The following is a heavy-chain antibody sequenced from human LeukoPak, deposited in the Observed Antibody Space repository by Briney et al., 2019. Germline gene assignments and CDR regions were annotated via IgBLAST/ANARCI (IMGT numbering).Heavy chain of an antibody. CDR1: GFTFSSYS. Sequence: GGSLRLSCAASGFTFSSYSMNWVRQAPGKGLEWVSSISSSSSYIYYADSVKGRFTISGDNAKNSLYLQMNSLRAEDTAVYYCARDRLRLGGDYWGQGTLVTVSS. CDR3: ARDRLRLGGDY. V-gene: IGHV3-21*01. D-gene: IGHD3-16*01. CDR2: ISSSSSYI. J-gene: IGHJ4*02.